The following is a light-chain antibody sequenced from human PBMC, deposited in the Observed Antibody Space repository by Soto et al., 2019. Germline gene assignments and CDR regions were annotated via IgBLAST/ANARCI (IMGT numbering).Light chain of an antibody. CDR3: QQRSNWPPRNT. J-gene: IGKJ2*01. CDR1: QSVSSY. V-gene: IGKV3-11*01. Sequence: EIVLTQSPATLSLSPGERATLSCRASQSVSSYLAWYQQKPGQAPRLLIYDDSNRATGIPARFSGSGSGTDFTLTISSLDPEDVAVYYCQQRSNWPPRNTFGQGTKLEIK. CDR2: DDS.